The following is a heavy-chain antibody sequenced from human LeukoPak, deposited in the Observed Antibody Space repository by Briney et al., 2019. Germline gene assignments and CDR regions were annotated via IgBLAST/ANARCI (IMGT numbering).Heavy chain of an antibody. J-gene: IGHJ4*02. CDR3: AKNLRVRGSGYYVDY. V-gene: IGHV3-23*01. CDR1: GFTFSRYA. CDR2: ISGSGGST. Sequence: PGRSLRLSCATSGFTFSRYAMHWVRQAPGKGLEWVSAISGSGGSTYYADSVKGRFTISRDNSKNTLYLQMNSLRAEDTAVYYCAKNLRVRGSGYYVDYWGQGTLVTVSS. D-gene: IGHD3-3*01.